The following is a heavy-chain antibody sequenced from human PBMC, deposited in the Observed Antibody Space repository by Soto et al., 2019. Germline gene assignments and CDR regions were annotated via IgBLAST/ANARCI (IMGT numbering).Heavy chain of an antibody. CDR1: GYTFSDSY. CDR3: ARDTGRSLASARFEN. V-gene: IGHV1-2*02. D-gene: IGHD2-8*02. Sequence: QVQLVQSGAEVKKPGASVRVSCKASGYTFSDSYIHWVRQAPGQGLEWMGWINPDSGITNFAQKFQGRVTLTGDTSTSTAYMDLSRLASDDTALYYCARDTGRSLASARFENWGQGALVTVSS. J-gene: IGHJ4*02. CDR2: INPDSGIT.